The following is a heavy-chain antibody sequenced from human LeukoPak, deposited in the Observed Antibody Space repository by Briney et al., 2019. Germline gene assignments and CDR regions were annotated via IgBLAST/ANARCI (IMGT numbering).Heavy chain of an antibody. Sequence: SETLSLTCTVSGGSIRSYYWSWIRQPPGKGLEWIGYIYYSGSTNYNPSLKSRVTISVDTSKNQFSLKLSSVTAADTAVYYCASGDRLTGYLYWGQGTLVTVSS. CDR2: IYYSGST. CDR1: GGSIRSYY. D-gene: IGHD3-9*01. V-gene: IGHV4-59*08. J-gene: IGHJ4*02. CDR3: ASGDRLTGYLY.